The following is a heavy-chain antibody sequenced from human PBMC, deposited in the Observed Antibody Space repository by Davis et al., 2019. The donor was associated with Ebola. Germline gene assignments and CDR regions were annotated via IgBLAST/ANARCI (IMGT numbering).Heavy chain of an antibody. CDR3: ARDGNELRIVVVTAILAY. J-gene: IGHJ4*02. Sequence: GESLKISCAASGFTFRNYWMSWVRQAPGKGLEWLANIGDDGSVKNYADSVRGRFTISRDNSKNTLYLQMNSLRAEDTAVYYCARDGNELRIVVVTAILAYWGQGTLVTVSS. V-gene: IGHV3-7*01. CDR2: IGDDGSVK. CDR1: GFTFRNYW. D-gene: IGHD2-21*02.